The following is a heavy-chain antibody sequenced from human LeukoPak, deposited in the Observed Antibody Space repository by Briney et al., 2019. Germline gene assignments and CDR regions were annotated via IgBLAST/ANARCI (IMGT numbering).Heavy chain of an antibody. D-gene: IGHD1-14*01. CDR3: ASGTGYWYFDL. V-gene: IGHV4-30-4*01. J-gene: IGHJ2*01. Sequence: SQTLSLTCTVSGGSISSGDYYWSWIRHPPGKGLEWIGYIYYSGSTYYNPPLKSRVTISVDTSKNQFSLKLSSVTAADTAVYYCASGTGYWYFDLWGRGTLVTVSS. CDR2: IYYSGST. CDR1: GGSISSGDYY.